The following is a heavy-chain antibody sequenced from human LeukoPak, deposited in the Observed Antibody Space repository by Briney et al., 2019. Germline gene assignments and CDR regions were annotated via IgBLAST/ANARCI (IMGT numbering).Heavy chain of an antibody. Sequence: GGSLRLSCAASGFTFSSYGMLWVRQAPGKGLEWVAFIRYDGSNKYYADSVKGRFTISRDNSKNTLYLQMNSLRAEDTAVYYCAKDSYGDYEGYYFDYWGQGTLVTVSS. CDR2: IRYDGSNK. V-gene: IGHV3-30*02. D-gene: IGHD4-17*01. CDR1: GFTFSSYG. CDR3: AKDSYGDYEGYYFDY. J-gene: IGHJ4*02.